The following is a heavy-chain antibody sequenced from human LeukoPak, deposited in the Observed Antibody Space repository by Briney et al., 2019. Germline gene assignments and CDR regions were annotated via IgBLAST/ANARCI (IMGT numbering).Heavy chain of an antibody. CDR1: GLTFHIFD. V-gene: IGHV3-23*01. J-gene: IGHJ4*02. Sequence: TGGSLRLSCGASGLTFHIFDMSWVRQAPGKGLEWVSGISGSGEGTFYGDSVKGRFTISRDSSENTLYLQMNSLRVEDTAIYYCATYNGSYWGQGTLVIVSS. CDR2: ISGSGEGT. D-gene: IGHD1-26*01. CDR3: ATYNGSY.